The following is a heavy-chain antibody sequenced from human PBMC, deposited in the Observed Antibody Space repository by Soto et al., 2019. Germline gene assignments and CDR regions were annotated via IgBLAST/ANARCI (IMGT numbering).Heavy chain of an antibody. CDR2: IRSKAYGGTT. J-gene: IGHJ1*01. D-gene: IGHD4-17*01. CDR1: GFTFGDYA. V-gene: IGHV3-49*03. CDR3: TRADGDYELFFQH. Sequence: GGSLRLSCTASGFTFGDYAMSWFRQAPGKGLEWVGFIRSKAYGGTTEYAASVKGRFTISRDDSKSIAYLQMNSLKTEDTAVYYCTRADGDYELFFQHWGQGTLVTVSS.